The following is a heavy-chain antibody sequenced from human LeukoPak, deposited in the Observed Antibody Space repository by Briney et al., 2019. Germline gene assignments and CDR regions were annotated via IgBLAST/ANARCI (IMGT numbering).Heavy chain of an antibody. J-gene: IGHJ4*02. CDR1: GYTFISYY. D-gene: IGHD6-19*01. V-gene: IGHV1-46*01. CDR2: INPSGGST. Sequence: ASVKVSCKASGYTFISYYMHWVRQAPGQGLEWMGIINPSGGSTSYAQKFQGRVTMTRDTSTSTVYMELSSLRSEDTAVYYCARKIAVAGYFDYWGQGTLVTVSS. CDR3: ARKIAVAGYFDY.